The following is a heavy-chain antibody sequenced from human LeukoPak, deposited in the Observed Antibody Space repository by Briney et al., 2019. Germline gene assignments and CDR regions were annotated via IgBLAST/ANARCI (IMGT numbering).Heavy chain of an antibody. D-gene: IGHD6-13*01. CDR3: AKGRCGDSSCWYFDA. V-gene: IGHV3-23*01. CDR1: GFNFKLSA. J-gene: IGHJ4*02. Sequence: GGSLRLSCAASGFNFKLSAMSWGRQAPGKELEWVALISGSGSRGSGITGGNTYYTDSVKGRFSISRDDSQNTVYLQMNSLRVEDTATYFCAKGRCGDSSCWYFDAWAKGTRVTVSP. CDR2: ISGSGSRGSGITGGNT.